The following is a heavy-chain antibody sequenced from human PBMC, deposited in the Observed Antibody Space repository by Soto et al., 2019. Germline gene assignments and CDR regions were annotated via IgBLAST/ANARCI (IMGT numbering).Heavy chain of an antibody. J-gene: IGHJ4*02. D-gene: IGHD2-21*01. CDR3: ARNPRRDGETLGH. CDR1: GSTYTSCY. CDR2: INPNNGGT. V-gene: IGHV1-2*04. Sequence: ASVRFSCQASGSTYTSCYIHWVRQATGQGLEWMGWINPNNGGTSCAQNFQGWITITRDTSVSTAYVELSRLTSDDTAVYYFARNPRRDGETLGHWGQGTLLTVSS.